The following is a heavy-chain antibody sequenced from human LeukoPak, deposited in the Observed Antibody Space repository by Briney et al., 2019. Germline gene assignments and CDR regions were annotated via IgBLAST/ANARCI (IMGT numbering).Heavy chain of an antibody. J-gene: IGHJ3*01. CDR3: ATYSPLSRATTVIVMWTAFDV. Sequence: ASVKVSCKASGYTFTSYDINWVRQATGQGLEWMGWMNPNSGNTGYAQKFQGRLTMTEDTSTDTAYMELTSLRSEDTAVYYCATYSPLSRATTVIVMWTAFDVWGQGTMVTVSS. V-gene: IGHV1-8*01. D-gene: IGHD1-26*01. CDR1: GYTFTSYD. CDR2: MNPNSGNT.